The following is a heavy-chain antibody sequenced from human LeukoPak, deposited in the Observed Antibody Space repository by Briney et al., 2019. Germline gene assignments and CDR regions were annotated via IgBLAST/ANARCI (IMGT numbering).Heavy chain of an antibody. Sequence: PSETLSLTCTVSGGSISSYYWSWIRQPPGKGLEWIGYIYYGGSTNYNPSLKSRVTISVDTSKNQFSLKLSSVTAADTAVYYCARDGPYVWGSYRYFDPWGQGTLVTVSS. CDR1: GGSISSYY. CDR3: ARDGPYVWGSYRYFDP. V-gene: IGHV4-59*01. D-gene: IGHD3-16*02. CDR2: IYYGGST. J-gene: IGHJ5*02.